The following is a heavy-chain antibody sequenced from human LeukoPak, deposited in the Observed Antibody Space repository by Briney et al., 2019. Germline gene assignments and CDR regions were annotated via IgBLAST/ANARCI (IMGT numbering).Heavy chain of an antibody. V-gene: IGHV3-23*01. CDR3: AKVERLVAVAIDY. Sequence: GGSLRLSCAASGFTFSSYAMSWVRQAPGKGLEWVSAISGSGGSTYYADSVKGRFTIPRDNSKNTLYLQMNSLRAEDRAVYYCAKVERLVAVAIDYWGQGTLVTVSS. D-gene: IGHD6-19*01. J-gene: IGHJ4*02. CDR1: GFTFSSYA. CDR2: ISGSGGST.